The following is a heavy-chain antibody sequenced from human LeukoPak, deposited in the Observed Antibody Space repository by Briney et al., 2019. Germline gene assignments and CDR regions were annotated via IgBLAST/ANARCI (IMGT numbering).Heavy chain of an antibody. CDR3: ARDLRERTPLGAFDI. CDR1: GASISSSTYY. CDR2: IYYSGST. V-gene: IGHV4-39*07. Sequence: SETLSLTCTVSGASISSSTYYWGWIRQPPGKGLEWIGSIYYSGSTYYNPSLKSRVTVSVDPSKNQFSLKLTSVTAADTAVYYCARDLRERTPLGAFDIWGQGTMVTVSS. D-gene: IGHD1-1*01. J-gene: IGHJ3*02.